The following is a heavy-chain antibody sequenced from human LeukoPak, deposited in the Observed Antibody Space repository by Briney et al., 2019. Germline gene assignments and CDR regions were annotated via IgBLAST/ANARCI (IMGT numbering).Heavy chain of an antibody. V-gene: IGHV3-23*01. Sequence: PGGSLRLSCAASGFTFSSYAMHWVRQAPGKGLEWVSGISGSGDNTYYADSVKGRFTISRDNSKNTLYVQVNSLGTEDTAAYYCAKGSYYDNSGSFYFDYWGQGTLVTVSS. CDR2: ISGSGDNT. CDR1: GFTFSSYA. CDR3: AKGSYYDNSGSFYFDY. D-gene: IGHD3-22*01. J-gene: IGHJ4*02.